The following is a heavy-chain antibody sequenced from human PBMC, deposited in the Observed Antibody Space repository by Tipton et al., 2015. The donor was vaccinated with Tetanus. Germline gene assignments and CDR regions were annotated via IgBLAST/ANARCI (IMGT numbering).Heavy chain of an antibody. CDR2: IDPNSGGT. Sequence: QLVQSGAEVKKPGASVKVSCKASGYTFTGYYMYWVRQAPGQGLEWMGWIDPNSGGTVYAQKFQGRVPMTRDTSISTAYTELRSLRSDDTAVYYCARDRGDYIYYGMDVWGPGTTVTVS. CDR3: ARDRGDYIYYGMDV. J-gene: IGHJ6*02. D-gene: IGHD3-22*01. CDR1: GYTFTGYY. V-gene: IGHV1-2*02.